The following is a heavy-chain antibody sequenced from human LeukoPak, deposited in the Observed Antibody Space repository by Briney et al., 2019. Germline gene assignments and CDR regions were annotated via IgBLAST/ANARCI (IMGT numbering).Heavy chain of an antibody. D-gene: IGHD6-19*01. CDR2: INPNSGGT. Sequence: ASVKVSCKASGYTFTGYYMHWVRHAPGQGLEWMGWINPNSGGTNYAQKFQGRVTMTRDTSISTAYMELSRLRSDDTAVYYCARVVRGGWYYMDAWGKGTTVTVSS. CDR3: ARVVRGGWYYMDA. V-gene: IGHV1-2*02. J-gene: IGHJ6*03. CDR1: GYTFTGYY.